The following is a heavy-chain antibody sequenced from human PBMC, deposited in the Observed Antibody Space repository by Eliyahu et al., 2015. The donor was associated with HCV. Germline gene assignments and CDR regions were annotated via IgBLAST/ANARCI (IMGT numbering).Heavy chain of an antibody. CDR1: GFTVSSNY. V-gene: IGHV3-66*01. J-gene: IGHJ4*02. CDR2: IYSGGST. CDR3: ARATTVTRLDY. D-gene: IGHD4-17*01. Sequence: EVQLVESGGGLVQPGGSLRLSCAASGFTVSSNYMSWVRQAPGKGLEWVSVIYSGGSTYYADSVKGRFTISRDNSKXTLYLQMNSLRAEDTAVYYCARATTVTRLDYWGQGTLVTVSS.